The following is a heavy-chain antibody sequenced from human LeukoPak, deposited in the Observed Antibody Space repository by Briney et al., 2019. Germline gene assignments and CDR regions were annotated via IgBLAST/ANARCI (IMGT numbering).Heavy chain of an antibody. CDR2: IYSGGST. CDR1: GFTVSSNY. CDR3: AKAPGTVAGVFDY. V-gene: IGHV3-66*01. J-gene: IGHJ4*02. D-gene: IGHD6-19*01. Sequence: GGSLRLSCAASGFTVSSNYMSWVRQAPGKGLEWVSVIYSGGSTYYADSVKGRFTISRDNSKNTLYLQMNSLRAEDTAVYYCAKAPGTVAGVFDYWGQGTLVTVSS.